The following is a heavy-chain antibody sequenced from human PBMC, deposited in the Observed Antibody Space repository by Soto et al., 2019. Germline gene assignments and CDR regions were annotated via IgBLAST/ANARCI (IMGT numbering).Heavy chain of an antibody. CDR1: GGSISSYY. CDR3: ARDAGYYGMDV. V-gene: IGHV4-59*01. CDR2: IYYSGST. Sequence: SETLSLTCTVSGGSISSYYWSWIRQPPGKGLEWIGYIYYSGSTNYNPSLKSRVTISVDTSKNQFSLKLSSVTAADTAVYYCARDAGYYGMDVWGQGTTVTVSS. J-gene: IGHJ6*02.